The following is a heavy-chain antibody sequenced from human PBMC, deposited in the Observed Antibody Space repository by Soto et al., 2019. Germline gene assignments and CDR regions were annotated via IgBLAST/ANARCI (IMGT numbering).Heavy chain of an antibody. Sequence: EVQLLESGGGLVQPGGSLRLSCAASGFTFSSYAMSWVRQAPGKGLEWVSAISGSGGSTYYADSVKGRFTISRDNSKNTLYLQMNSLRAEDTAAYYCAKYYGDYPLLDYWGQGTLVTVSS. CDR1: GFTFSSYA. D-gene: IGHD4-17*01. V-gene: IGHV3-23*01. CDR2: ISGSGGST. CDR3: AKYYGDYPLLDY. J-gene: IGHJ4*02.